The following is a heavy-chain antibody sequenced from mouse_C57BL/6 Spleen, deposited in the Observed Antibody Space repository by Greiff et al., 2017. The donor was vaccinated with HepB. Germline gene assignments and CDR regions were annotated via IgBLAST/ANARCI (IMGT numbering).Heavy chain of an antibody. CDR2: IHPNSGST. J-gene: IGHJ4*01. CDR3: ARGSKGYYYAMDY. D-gene: IGHD2-5*01. CDR1: GYTFTSYW. Sequence: QVQLQQPGAELVKPGASVKLSCKASGYTFTSYWMHWVKQRPGQGLEWIGMIHPNSGSTNYNEKFKSKATLTVDKSSSTAYMQLSSLTSEDSAVYYCARGSKGYYYAMDYWGQGTSVTVSS. V-gene: IGHV1-64*01.